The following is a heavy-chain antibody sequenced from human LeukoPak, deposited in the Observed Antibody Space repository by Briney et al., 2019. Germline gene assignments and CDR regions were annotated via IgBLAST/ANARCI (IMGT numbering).Heavy chain of an antibody. CDR2: INAGNGNT. V-gene: IGHV1-3*01. CDR1: GYTFTSYA. Sequence: ASVKVSCKASGYTFTSYAMHWVRQAPGQRLEWMGWINAGNGNTKYSQKFRGRVTITRDTSASTAYMELSSLRSEDTAVYYCARDRMGYYGSGTNFDYWGQGTLVTVSS. D-gene: IGHD3-10*01. J-gene: IGHJ4*02. CDR3: ARDRMGYYGSGTNFDY.